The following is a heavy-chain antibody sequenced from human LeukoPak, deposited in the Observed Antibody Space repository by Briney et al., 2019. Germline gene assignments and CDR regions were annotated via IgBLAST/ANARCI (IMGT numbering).Heavy chain of an antibody. V-gene: IGHV3-23*01. D-gene: IGHD1-14*01. CDR2: ISGSGGNT. J-gene: IGHJ6*02. Sequence: PGGSLRLSCAASGFTFSSYAMSWVRQAPGKGLEWVSAISGSGGNTYYADSVKGRFTISRDNSKNTLYLQMNSLRAEDTAVYYCAKALAGDYYYYGMDVWGQGTTVTVSS. CDR3: AKALAGDYYYYGMDV. CDR1: GFTFSSYA.